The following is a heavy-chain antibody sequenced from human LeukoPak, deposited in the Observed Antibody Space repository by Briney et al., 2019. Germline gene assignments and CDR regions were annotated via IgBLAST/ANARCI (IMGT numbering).Heavy chain of an antibody. J-gene: IGHJ4*02. CDR1: GFTFSSYW. CDR2: INSYGSST. D-gene: IGHD3-22*01. V-gene: IGHV3-74*01. Sequence: GGSLILSCAASGFTFSSYWMHWVRQAPGKGLVWVSRINSYGSSTSYADSVKGRFTISRDNAKNTLYLQMNSLRAEDTAVYFCARDLRSSGYYYYLDYWRQGTLVTVSS. CDR3: ARDLRSSGYYYYLDY.